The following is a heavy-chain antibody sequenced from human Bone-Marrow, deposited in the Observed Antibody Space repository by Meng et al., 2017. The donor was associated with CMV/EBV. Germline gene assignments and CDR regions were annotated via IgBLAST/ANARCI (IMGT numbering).Heavy chain of an antibody. Sequence: GESLKISCAASGFTLSNYAMSWVRQAPGKGLEWVSVIYSDGSTTLYADSVKGRFTVFRANSENTVYLQINSLRDEDTAVYYCARDALIVGAHPPDYWGQGTLVTVSS. V-gene: IGHV3-23*03. CDR1: GFTLSNYA. CDR3: ARDALIVGAHPPDY. J-gene: IGHJ4*02. D-gene: IGHD1-26*01. CDR2: IYSDGSTT.